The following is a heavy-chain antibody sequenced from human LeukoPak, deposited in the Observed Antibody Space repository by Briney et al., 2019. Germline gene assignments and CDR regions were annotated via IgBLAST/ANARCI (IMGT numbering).Heavy chain of an antibody. V-gene: IGHV1-18*01. CDR3: ARDLGELLDDAFDI. Sequence: GASVKVSCKASGYTFTSYGISWVRQAPGQGLEWMGWISAYNGNTNYAQKVQGRVTMTTDTSTSTAYMELRSLRSDDTAVYYCARDLGELLDDAFDIWGQGTMVTVSS. J-gene: IGHJ3*02. CDR2: ISAYNGNT. D-gene: IGHD1-26*01. CDR1: GYTFTSYG.